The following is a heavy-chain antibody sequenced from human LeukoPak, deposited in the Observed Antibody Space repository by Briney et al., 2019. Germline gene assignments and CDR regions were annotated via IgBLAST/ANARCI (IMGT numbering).Heavy chain of an antibody. Sequence: SETLSLTCTVSGGSISSSTYSWTWIRQPPGKGLEWIGSIHYDGNTYYKPSLKSRVTISVDTSKIQFSLRLSSATAADMATYYCARYSLNNYGSYYWGQGTLVTVSS. CDR3: ARYSLNNYGSYY. D-gene: IGHD5-24*01. CDR2: IHYDGNT. J-gene: IGHJ4*02. V-gene: IGHV4-39*01. CDR1: GGSISSSTYS.